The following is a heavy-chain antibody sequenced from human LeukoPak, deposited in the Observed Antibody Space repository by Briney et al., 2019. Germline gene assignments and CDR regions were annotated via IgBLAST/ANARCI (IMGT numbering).Heavy chain of an antibody. Sequence: SETLSLTCAVYGGSFSGYYWSWIRQPPGKGLEWIGEINHSGSTNYNPSLKSRVTISVDTSKNQFSLKLSSVTAADTAVYYCARDNYGSGSWDFDYWGQGTLVTVSS. D-gene: IGHD3-10*01. CDR2: INHSGST. V-gene: IGHV4-34*01. CDR3: ARDNYGSGSWDFDY. CDR1: GGSFSGYY. J-gene: IGHJ4*02.